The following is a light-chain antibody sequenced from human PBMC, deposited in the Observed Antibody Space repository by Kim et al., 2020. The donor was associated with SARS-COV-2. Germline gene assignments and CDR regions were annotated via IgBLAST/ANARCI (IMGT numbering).Light chain of an antibody. Sequence: APGKTARITCGGNNSGSKSVHWYQQKPGQAPVLVIYYDSDRPSGIPERFSGSNSGNTATLTISRVEAGDEADYYCQVWDSSSDHVFGTGTKVTVL. CDR2: YDS. CDR1: NSGSKS. J-gene: IGLJ1*01. CDR3: QVWDSSSDHV. V-gene: IGLV3-21*04.